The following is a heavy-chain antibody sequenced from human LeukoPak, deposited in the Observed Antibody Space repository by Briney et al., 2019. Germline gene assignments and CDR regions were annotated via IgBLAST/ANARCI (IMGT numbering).Heavy chain of an antibody. D-gene: IGHD1-26*01. V-gene: IGHV3-72*01. CDR1: GFTFSDHF. J-gene: IGHJ6*01. CDR3: AKMKGHPLPKYYMDV. Sequence: PGGSLRLSCAISGFTFSDHFMDWVRQAPGKGLEWVGRSRNKAKSYNTEYAASVKGRFTISRDDSKNSLYLQMDSLKTEDTAVYYCAKMKGHPLPKYYMDVWGQGTTVTVSS. CDR2: SRNKAKSYNT.